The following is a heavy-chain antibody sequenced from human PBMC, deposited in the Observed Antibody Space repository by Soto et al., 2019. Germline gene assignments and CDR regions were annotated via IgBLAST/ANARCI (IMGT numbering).Heavy chain of an antibody. D-gene: IGHD5-12*01. CDR3: ARGDGYNDGVYASDI. V-gene: IGHV3-72*01. CDR1: GFIFSDHY. CDR2: IRDKANSYTT. J-gene: IGHJ3*02. Sequence: EVQMVESGGGLVQPGRSLRLSCAASGFIFSDHYMDWVRQAPGKGVEWVGRIRDKANSYTTEYAASVKGRFTISRDDSKNSLSLQMNGLKIEDTAVYYCARGDGYNDGVYASDIWGQGTMVTVSS.